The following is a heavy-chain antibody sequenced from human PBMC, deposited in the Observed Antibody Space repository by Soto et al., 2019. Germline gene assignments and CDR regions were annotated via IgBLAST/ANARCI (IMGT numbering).Heavy chain of an antibody. Sequence: GSLRLSCAASGFTFSSYAMSWVRQAPGKGLEWVSAISGSGGSTYYADSVKGRFTISRDNSKDTLYLQMNSLRAEDTAVYYCAKETNYDILTGPFDYWGQATLVTVSS. J-gene: IGHJ4*02. D-gene: IGHD3-9*01. V-gene: IGHV3-23*01. CDR2: ISGSGGST. CDR1: GFTFSSYA. CDR3: AKETNYDILTGPFDY.